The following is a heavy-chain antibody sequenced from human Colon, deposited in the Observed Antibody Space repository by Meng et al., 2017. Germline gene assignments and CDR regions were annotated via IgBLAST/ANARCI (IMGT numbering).Heavy chain of an antibody. V-gene: IGHV3-23*01. D-gene: IGHD5-12*01. CDR1: GFTFRSYD. J-gene: IGHJ3*02. CDR3: AKVKGVATKFNAFDI. CDR2: MSGVTGST. Sequence: GESLKISCAASGFTFRSYDMSWVRQAPGKGLEWVSGMSGVTGSTYYADSVKGRFTISRDNSKNTLHLQMNSLRAEDTAIHYCAKVKGVATKFNAFDIWGQG.